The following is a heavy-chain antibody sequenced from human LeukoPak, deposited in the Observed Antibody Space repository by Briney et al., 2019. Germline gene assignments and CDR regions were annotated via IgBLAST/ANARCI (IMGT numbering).Heavy chain of an antibody. Sequence: PSETLSLTCTVSGASINNNFWTWIRQPPGKGLEWIGYIYSSDSANYNPSLKSRFVISGDTSKNQISLNLTSVTAAVTAVYFCARHRDYYDTWGQGTLVTVSS. D-gene: IGHD3-22*01. V-gene: IGHV4-59*08. CDR1: GASINNNF. CDR3: ARHRDYYDT. CDR2: IYSSDSA. J-gene: IGHJ4*02.